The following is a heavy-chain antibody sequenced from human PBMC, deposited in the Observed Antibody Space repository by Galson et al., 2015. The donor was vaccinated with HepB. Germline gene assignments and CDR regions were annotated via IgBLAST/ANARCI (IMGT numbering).Heavy chain of an antibody. D-gene: IGHD2-21*02. Sequence: SLRLSYAASGFTFSSYAMHWVRQAPGKGLEWVAVISYDGSNKYYADSVKGRFTISRDNSKNTLYLQMNSLRAEDTAVYYCARELTAGEYYFDYWGQGTLVTVSS. CDR2: ISYDGSNK. CDR3: ARELTAGEYYFDY. CDR1: GFTFSSYA. J-gene: IGHJ4*02. V-gene: IGHV3-30*04.